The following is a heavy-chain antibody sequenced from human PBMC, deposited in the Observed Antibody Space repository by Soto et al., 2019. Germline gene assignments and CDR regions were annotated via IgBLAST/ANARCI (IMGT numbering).Heavy chain of an antibody. CDR3: ARARGYYDFWSGYHRHYYYYGMDV. CDR2: INPNSGGT. D-gene: IGHD3-3*01. Sequence: ASVKVSCKASGYTFTGYYMHWVRQAPGQGLEGMGWINPNSGGTNYAQKFQGRVTMTRDTSISTAYMELSRLRSDDTAVYYCARARGYYDFWSGYHRHYYYYGMDVWGQGTTVTVSS. CDR1: GYTFTGYY. V-gene: IGHV1-2*02. J-gene: IGHJ6*02.